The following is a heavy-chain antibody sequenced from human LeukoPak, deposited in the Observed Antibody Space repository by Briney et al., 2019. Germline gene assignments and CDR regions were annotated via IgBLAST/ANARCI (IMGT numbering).Heavy chain of an antibody. V-gene: IGHV4-34*01. CDR1: GGSFSGYY. J-gene: IGHJ6*03. D-gene: IGHD3-3*01. CDR2: INHSGST. CDR3: ARRKYGFWSGLARDMDV. Sequence: PSETLSLTCAVYGGSFSGYYWSWIRQPPGKGLEWIGEINHSGSTNYNPSLKSRVTISVDTSKNQFSLKLSSVTAADTAVYYCARRKYGFWSGLARDMDVWGKGTTVTVSS.